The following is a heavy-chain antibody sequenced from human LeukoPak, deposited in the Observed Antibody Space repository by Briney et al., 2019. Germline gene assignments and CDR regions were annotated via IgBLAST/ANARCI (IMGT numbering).Heavy chain of an antibody. J-gene: IGHJ4*02. Sequence: PGGSLRLSCAASGFTFDDYAMHWVRQAPGKGLEWVSLISGDGGSTYYAGSVKGRFTISRDDSKNSLYLQMNSLRTEDTALYYCAKVFFTIAAAGPFDYWGQGTLVTVSS. V-gene: IGHV3-43*02. D-gene: IGHD6-13*01. CDR2: ISGDGGST. CDR1: GFTFDDYA. CDR3: AKVFFTIAAAGPFDY.